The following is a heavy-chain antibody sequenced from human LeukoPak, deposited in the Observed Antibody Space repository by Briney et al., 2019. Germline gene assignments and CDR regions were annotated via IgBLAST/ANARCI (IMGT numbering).Heavy chain of an antibody. CDR1: GFTFSSNG. J-gene: IGHJ5*02. V-gene: IGHV3-33*06. Sequence: GGSLRLSCVASGFTFSSNGMHWVRQAPGKGLEWVAVIWYDGSNKYYADSVKGRFTISRDNSKNTLYLQMNSLRAEDTAVYYCAKVGGATYISRGWFDPWGQGTLVTVSS. CDR3: AKVGGATYISRGWFDP. CDR2: IWYDGSNK. D-gene: IGHD1-26*01.